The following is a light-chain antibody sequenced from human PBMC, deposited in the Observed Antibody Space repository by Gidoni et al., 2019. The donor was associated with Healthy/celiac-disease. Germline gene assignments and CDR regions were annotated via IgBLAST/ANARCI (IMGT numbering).Light chain of an antibody. CDR2: CAS. CDR3: QQYNNWPPWT. CDR1: QSVSST. J-gene: IGKJ1*01. V-gene: IGKV3-15*01. Sequence: EIVMTQYPATLSVAPGERATLSCRARQSVSSTLAWYQQKPSQDPRLLISCASTSATGIPARFSGSGSGTEFTLTISSLQSEDFAVYYCQQYNNWPPWTFGQGTKVEIK.